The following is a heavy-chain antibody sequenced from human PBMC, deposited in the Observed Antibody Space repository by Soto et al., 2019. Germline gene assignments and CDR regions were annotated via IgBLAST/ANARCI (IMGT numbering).Heavy chain of an antibody. V-gene: IGHV1-3*01. Sequence: ASVKVSCKASGYTFTSYAMHWVRQAPGQRLEWMGWINAGNGNTKYSQKFQGRVTITRDTSASTAYMELSSLRSEDTAVYYCARAPPAGYCSGGSCSEYFQHWGQGTLVTVSS. J-gene: IGHJ1*01. CDR1: GYTFTSYA. CDR3: ARAPPAGYCSGGSCSEYFQH. CDR2: INAGNGNT. D-gene: IGHD2-15*01.